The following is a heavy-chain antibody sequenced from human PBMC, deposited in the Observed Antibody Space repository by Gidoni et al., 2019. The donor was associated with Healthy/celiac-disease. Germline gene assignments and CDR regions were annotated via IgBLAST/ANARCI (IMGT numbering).Heavy chain of an antibody. V-gene: IGHV1-69*01. D-gene: IGHD6-13*01. CDR2: IIPIFGTA. J-gene: IGHJ5*02. CDR3: ARDLDSSSWSRFDP. CDR1: GGTFSSYA. Sequence: QVQLVQSGAEVKTPGSSVKVACKDSGGTFSSYAISWVRQAPGQGLEWMGGIIPIFGTANYAQKFQGRVTITADESTSTAYMELSSLRSEDTAVYYCARDLDSSSWSRFDPWGQGTLVTVSS.